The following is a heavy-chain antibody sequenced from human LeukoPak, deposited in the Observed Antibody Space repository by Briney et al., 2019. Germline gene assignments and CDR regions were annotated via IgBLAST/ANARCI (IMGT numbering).Heavy chain of an antibody. CDR3: ARGGSSGWLDY. D-gene: IGHD6-19*01. J-gene: IGHJ4*02. V-gene: IGHV4-59*01. Sequence: SETLSLTCTVSGGSISSYYWSWIRQPPGKGLEWIGYIYYSGSTNYNPSLKSRVTISIDASKNHFSLKLSSVTAADTAVYYCARGGSSGWLDYWGQGTLVTVSS. CDR1: GGSISSYY. CDR2: IYYSGST.